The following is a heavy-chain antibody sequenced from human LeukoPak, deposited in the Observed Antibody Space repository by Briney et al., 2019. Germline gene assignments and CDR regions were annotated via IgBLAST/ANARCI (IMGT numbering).Heavy chain of an antibody. CDR2: VNPNSGAT. V-gene: IGHV1-2*02. J-gene: IGHJ4*02. CDR1: GYTFIAYY. Sequence: AASVKVSCKASGYTFIAYYMHWVRQAPGQGLEWMGWVNPNSGATNYAQKFQGRVTMTRDTSLSTVYMELTWLTSDDTAVYYCARGVYYDSSGYYSDYWGQGTLVTVSS. D-gene: IGHD3-22*01. CDR3: ARGVYYDSSGYYSDY.